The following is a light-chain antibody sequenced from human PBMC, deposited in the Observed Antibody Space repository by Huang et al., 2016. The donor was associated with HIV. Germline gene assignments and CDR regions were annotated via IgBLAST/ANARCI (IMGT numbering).Light chain of an antibody. J-gene: IGKJ1*01. Sequence: DVVMTQSPLSLPVTLGQPASISCRSSQSLVHSDGNTYLNWFRQRPGQSPRRLIYKVSYRDSGVPDRFSGSGSGTDFTLKISRVEAEDVGVDYCMHGTHSWTFGQGTKVEIK. CDR2: KVS. V-gene: IGKV2-30*02. CDR3: MHGTHSWT. CDR1: QSLVHSDGNTY.